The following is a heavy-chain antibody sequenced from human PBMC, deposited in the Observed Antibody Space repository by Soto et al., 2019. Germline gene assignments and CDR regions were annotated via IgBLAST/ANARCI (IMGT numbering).Heavy chain of an antibody. Sequence: GGSLRLSCAASGFTFCSYWMHWVRQAPGKGLVWVSRINSDGSSTSYADSVKGRFTISRDNAKNTLYLQMNSLRAEDTAVYYCAKLTGDFWSGYAFDIWGQGTMVTVSS. CDR2: INSDGSST. J-gene: IGHJ3*02. CDR3: AKLTGDFWSGYAFDI. CDR1: GFTFCSYW. V-gene: IGHV3-74*01. D-gene: IGHD3-3*01.